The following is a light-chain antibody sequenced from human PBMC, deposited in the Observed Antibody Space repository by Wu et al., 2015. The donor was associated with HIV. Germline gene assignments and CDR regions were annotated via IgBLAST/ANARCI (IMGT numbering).Light chain of an antibody. CDR1: QSISSW. J-gene: IGKJ4*01. CDR3: QQYHTYPLT. V-gene: IGKV1-5*03. CDR2: KSS. Sequence: DIQMTQSPSTLSASVGDRVTITCRASQSISSWLAWYQQKPGKAPKLLIYKSSTLESAVPSRFSGSGSGTEFTLTTNSLQPDDFATYYCQQYHTYPLTFGGGTKVEIK.